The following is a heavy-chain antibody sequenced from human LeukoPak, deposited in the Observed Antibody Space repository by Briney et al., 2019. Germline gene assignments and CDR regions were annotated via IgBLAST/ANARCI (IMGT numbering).Heavy chain of an antibody. Sequence: ASVKVSCKASGYTFSYYYMHWVRQAPGQGLEWMGVINPSGGTTSYAQKLQDRVTMTRDTSTSTVYMELSSLRSDDTALYYCARDHSGSQHWFDPWGQGTLVIVSS. V-gene: IGHV1-46*01. CDR3: ARDHSGSQHWFDP. J-gene: IGHJ5*02. D-gene: IGHD1-26*01. CDR2: INPSGGTT. CDR1: GYTFSYYY.